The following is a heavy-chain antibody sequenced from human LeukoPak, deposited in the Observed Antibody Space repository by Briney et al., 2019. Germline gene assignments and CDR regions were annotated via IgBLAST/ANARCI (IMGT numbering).Heavy chain of an antibody. V-gene: IGHV4-39*07. D-gene: IGHD6-19*01. J-gene: IGHJ4*02. CDR3: ARRGAVAGTLDY. CDR2: IYYSGST. Sequence: SETLSLTCTVSGGSISSSSYYWGWIRQPPGKGLEWIGSIYYSGSTYYNPSLKSRVSISVDTSKNQFSLKLSSVTAADTAVYYCARRGAVAGTLDYWGQGTLVTVSS. CDR1: GGSISSSSYY.